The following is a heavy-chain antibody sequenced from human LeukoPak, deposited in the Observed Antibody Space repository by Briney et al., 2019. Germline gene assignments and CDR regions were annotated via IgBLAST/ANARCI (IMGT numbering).Heavy chain of an antibody. CDR1: GGTFSSYA. D-gene: IGHD6-19*01. J-gene: IGHJ4*02. CDR2: IIPIFGTA. Sequence: SVKVSCKASGGTFSSYAISWVRQAPGQGLEGMGGIIPIFGTANYAQKFQGRVTITADESTSTAYMELSSLRSGDTAVYYCATETYSSGWPFDYWGQGTLVTVSS. CDR3: ATETYSSGWPFDY. V-gene: IGHV1-69*13.